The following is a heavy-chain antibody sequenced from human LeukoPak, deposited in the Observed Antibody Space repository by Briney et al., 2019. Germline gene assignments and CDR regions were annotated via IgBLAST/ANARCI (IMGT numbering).Heavy chain of an antibody. D-gene: IGHD6-19*01. V-gene: IGHV3-9*01. CDR3: AKSKAVAGTFFPH. CDR2: ISWNSGSI. J-gene: IGHJ4*02. CDR1: GFTFSSYG. Sequence: GGSLRLSCAASGFTFSSYGMHWVRQAPGKGLEWVSGISWNSGSIGYADSVKGRFTISRDNAKNSLYLQMNSLRAEDTALYYCAKSKAVAGTFFPHWGQGTLVTVSS.